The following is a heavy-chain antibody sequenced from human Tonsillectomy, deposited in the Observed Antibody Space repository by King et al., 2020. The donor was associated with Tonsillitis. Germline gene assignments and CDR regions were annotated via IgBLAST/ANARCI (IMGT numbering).Heavy chain of an antibody. J-gene: IGHJ4*02. CDR1: GFTFTDYG. D-gene: IGHD3-22*01. CDR2: INWNGGST. V-gene: IGHV3-20*04. CDR3: ARVIRSYYYDSNCPYLDY. Sequence: VQLVESGGGVVRPGGSLRLSCAASGFTFTDYGMSWVRQAPGKGLEWVSGINWNGGSTGYADSVKGLFTISRDNAKNSLYLQMHSLRADDTALFYCARVIRSYYYDSNCPYLDYWGQGTLVTVSS.